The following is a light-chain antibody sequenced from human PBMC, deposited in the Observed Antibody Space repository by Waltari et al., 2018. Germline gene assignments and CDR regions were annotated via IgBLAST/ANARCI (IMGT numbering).Light chain of an antibody. V-gene: IGKV3-15*01. Sequence: ETGMTQSPPILSVSPAESAAISCRASQGVSSHLAWYQQKPGQAPRPLIYGASTRATGVPARFSGSGSGREFTLIISSLQPEDFAAYYCQHYYNWPRTFGQGTKVEVK. CDR2: GAS. J-gene: IGKJ1*01. CDR3: QHYYNWPRT. CDR1: QGVSSH.